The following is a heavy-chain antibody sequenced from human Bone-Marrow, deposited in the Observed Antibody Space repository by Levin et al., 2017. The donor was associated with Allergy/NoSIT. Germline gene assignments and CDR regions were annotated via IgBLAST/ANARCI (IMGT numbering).Heavy chain of an antibody. CDR3: ARDRSALLWFGESPDAFDF. Sequence: PGGSLRLSCTVSGFTFGTYSMSWVRQAPGKGLEWVANIKDGGSERYYVESVKGRFTISRDDAKNSLYLQMNSLRAEDTAVYYCARDRSALLWFGESPDAFDFWGQGTVVTVSS. CDR1: GFTFGTYS. V-gene: IGHV3-7*04. CDR2: IKDGGSER. J-gene: IGHJ3*01. D-gene: IGHD3-10*01.